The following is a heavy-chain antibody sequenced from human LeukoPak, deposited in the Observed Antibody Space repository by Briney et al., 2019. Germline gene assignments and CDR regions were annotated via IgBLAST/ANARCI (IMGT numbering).Heavy chain of an antibody. CDR3: ARRPSSYYDFWSGYLNNWFDP. D-gene: IGHD3-3*01. Sequence: SETLSLTCAVYGGSFSGYYWSWIRQPPGKGLEWIGEINHSGSTNYNPSLKSRVTISVDTSKNQFSLKLSSVTAADTAVYYCARRPSSYYDFWSGYLNNWFDPWSQGTLVTVSS. V-gene: IGHV4-34*01. CDR2: INHSGST. CDR1: GGSFSGYY. J-gene: IGHJ5*02.